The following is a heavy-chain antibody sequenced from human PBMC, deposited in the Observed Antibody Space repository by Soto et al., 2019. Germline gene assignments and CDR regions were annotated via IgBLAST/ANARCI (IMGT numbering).Heavy chain of an antibody. Sequence: QITLKESGPTLLKPTQTLTVTCTISGFSLTTEGVGVGWIRQPPGKALEWLASIYWHEDVRKNPSLGNRVTITRDTAKRQVVLTLTNMDPVDTATYYCIRAFEWNYDWGQGILVTVSS. CDR3: IRAFEWNYD. CDR1: GFSLTTEGVG. J-gene: IGHJ4*02. CDR2: IYWHEDV. V-gene: IGHV2-5*04. D-gene: IGHD1-7*01.